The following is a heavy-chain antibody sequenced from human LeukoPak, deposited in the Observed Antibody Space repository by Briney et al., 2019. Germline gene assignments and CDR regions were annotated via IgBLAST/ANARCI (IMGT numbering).Heavy chain of an antibody. J-gene: IGHJ6*02. V-gene: IGHV3-66*01. CDR3: ARARGSYYYYGMDV. CDR1: GFTVSSNY. D-gene: IGHD1-26*01. CDR2: IYSGGST. Sequence: GGSLRLSCAASGFTVSSNYMSWARQAPGKGLEWVSVIYSGGSTYYADSVKGRFTISRDNSKNTLYLQMNSLRAEDTAVYYCARARGSYYYYGMDVWGQGTTVTVSS.